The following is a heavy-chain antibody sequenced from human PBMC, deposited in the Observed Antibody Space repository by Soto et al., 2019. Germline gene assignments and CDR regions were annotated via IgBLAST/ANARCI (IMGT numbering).Heavy chain of an antibody. D-gene: IGHD2-2*02. CDR3: ARYCSSTSCYTGFDY. Sequence: SETLSLTCTVSGGSISSYYWSWIRQPPGKGLEWIGYIYYSGSTNYNPSLKSRVTISVDTSKNQFSLKLSSVTAADTAVYYCARYCSSTSCYTGFDYWGKGTLVTVS. CDR2: IYYSGST. CDR1: GGSISSYY. J-gene: IGHJ4*02. V-gene: IGHV4-59*08.